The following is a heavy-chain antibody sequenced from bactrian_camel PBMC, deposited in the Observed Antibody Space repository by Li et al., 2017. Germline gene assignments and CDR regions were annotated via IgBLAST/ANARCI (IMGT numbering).Heavy chain of an antibody. Sequence: DVQLVESGGGSVQAGGSLRLSCAASGSTYSNSYMGWFRQAPGKEREGVAVISTGGGNTYYSDSVKGRFTLSEDAREKTVHLQMNSLTPEDTAMYYCAVRAGGGVSVVVVVATRPRTLVVGARGPRSPSP. J-gene: IGHJ6*01. D-gene: IGHD2*01. CDR2: ISTGGGNT. CDR1: GSTYSNSY. V-gene: IGHV3S40*01. CDR3: AVRAGGGVSVVVVVATRPRTLVV.